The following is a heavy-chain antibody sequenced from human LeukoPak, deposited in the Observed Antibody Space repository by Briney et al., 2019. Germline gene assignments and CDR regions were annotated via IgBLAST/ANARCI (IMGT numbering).Heavy chain of an antibody. CDR3: ARPEYDILTGYSFSYNWFDP. CDR2: INHSGST. CDR1: GGSFSGYY. V-gene: IGHV4-34*01. D-gene: IGHD3-9*01. J-gene: IGHJ5*02. Sequence: SETLSLTCAVYGGSFSGYYWSWIRQPPGKGLEWSGEINHSGSTNYNPSLKSRVTISVDTSKNQFSLKLSSVTAADTAVYYCARPEYDILTGYSFSYNWFDPWGQGTLVTVSS.